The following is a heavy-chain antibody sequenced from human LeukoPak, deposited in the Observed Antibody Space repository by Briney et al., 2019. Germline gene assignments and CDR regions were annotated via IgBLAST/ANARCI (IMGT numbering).Heavy chain of an antibody. CDR1: GFTVSSNY. Sequence: GGSLRPSCAASGFTVSSNYMSWVRQAPGKGLEWVSVIYSGGSTYYADSVKGRFTISRDNSKNTLYLQMNSLRAEDTAMYYCAIRRHDAFDIWGQGTMVTVSS. CDR2: IYSGGST. D-gene: IGHD4-17*01. J-gene: IGHJ3*02. CDR3: AIRRHDAFDI. V-gene: IGHV3-53*01.